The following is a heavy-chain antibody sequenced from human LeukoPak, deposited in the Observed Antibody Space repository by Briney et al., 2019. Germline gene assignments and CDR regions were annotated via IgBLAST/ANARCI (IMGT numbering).Heavy chain of an antibody. V-gene: IGHV3-23*01. CDR2: ISGSGDRI. J-gene: IGHJ4*02. CDR3: AKDWDIAVAGNIEY. Sequence: GGSLRLSCAVSGFTFRSYAMTWVRRAPGKGLEWVSGISGSGDRIYYADSVKGRFTISRDNSKNTLYLQMNSLRAEDTAVYYCAKDWDIAVAGNIEYWGQGALVTVSS. CDR1: GFTFRSYA. D-gene: IGHD6-19*01.